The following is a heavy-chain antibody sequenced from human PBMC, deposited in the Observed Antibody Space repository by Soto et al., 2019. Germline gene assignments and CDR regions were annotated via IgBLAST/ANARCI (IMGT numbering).Heavy chain of an antibody. D-gene: IGHD3-9*01. CDR2: ISYDGSNK. CDR1: GFTFSSYG. J-gene: IGHJ6*02. Sequence: QVQLVESGGGVVQPGRSLRLSCAASGFTFSSYGMHWVRQAPGKGLEWVAVISYDGSNKYYADSVKGRFTISRDNSKNTLYLQMNSLRAEDTAVYYCYDRDYSGMDVWGQGTTVTVSS. CDR3: YDRDYSGMDV. V-gene: IGHV3-30*03.